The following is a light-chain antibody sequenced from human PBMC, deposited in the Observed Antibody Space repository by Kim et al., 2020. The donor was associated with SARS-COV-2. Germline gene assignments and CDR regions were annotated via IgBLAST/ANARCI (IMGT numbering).Light chain of an antibody. Sequence: QSVLTQPPSASVTPGQRVTISCSGSSSNIGSNSVNWYQQVPGTAPKVLIYNNNQKPSGVPDRFSASNSGTSASLAISGLQSEDEADYYCASWDDTLGGWVFGGGTQLTVL. V-gene: IGLV1-44*01. CDR1: SSNIGSNS. CDR2: NNN. CDR3: ASWDDTLGGWV. J-gene: IGLJ3*02.